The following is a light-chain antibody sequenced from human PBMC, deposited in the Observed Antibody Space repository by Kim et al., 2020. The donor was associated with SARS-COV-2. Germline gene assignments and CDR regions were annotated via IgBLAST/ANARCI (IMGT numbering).Light chain of an antibody. CDR1: TSNIGAGYD. CDR3: QSYDSSLSGSHVV. J-gene: IGLJ2*01. Sequence: VTLSGTGSTSNIGAGYDVHWYQQLPGTAPKRLIYGNSNRPSGVPDRFSGSKSGTSAALATTGLQAEDEADYYCQSYDSSLSGSHVVFGGGTQLTVL. CDR2: GNS. V-gene: IGLV1-40*01.